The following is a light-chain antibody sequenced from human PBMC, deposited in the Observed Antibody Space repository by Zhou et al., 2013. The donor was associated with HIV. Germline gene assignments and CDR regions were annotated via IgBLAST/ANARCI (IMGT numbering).Light chain of an antibody. CDR2: KAS. CDR3: QQANRFLVLT. V-gene: IGKV1-5*03. Sequence: DIQMTQSPSTLSASVGDRVTITCRASQSIGTWLAWYQHKAGKAPKLLIYKASSLQSGVPPRFSGSGSGTDFTLTISSLQPEDFATYYCQQANRFLVLTFGGGTKVEIK. J-gene: IGKJ4*01. CDR1: QSIGTW.